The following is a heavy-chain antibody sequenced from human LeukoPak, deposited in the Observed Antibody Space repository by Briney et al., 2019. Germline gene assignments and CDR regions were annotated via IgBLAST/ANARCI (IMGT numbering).Heavy chain of an antibody. CDR1: GFTVSTDH. V-gene: IGHV3-53*01. D-gene: IGHD1-26*01. Sequence: PGGSLRLSCAASGFTVSTDHMSWVRQAPGKGLEWVAISYNGDTSRHAESVKGRFTISRDNSKNTLYLQMNSLRAEDTALYYCARVWELSFDYWGQGTLVTVSS. J-gene: IGHJ4*02. CDR2: SYNGDTS. CDR3: ARVWELSFDY.